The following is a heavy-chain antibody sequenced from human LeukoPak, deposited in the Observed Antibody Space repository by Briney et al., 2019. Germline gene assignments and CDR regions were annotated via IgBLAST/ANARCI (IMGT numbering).Heavy chain of an antibody. Sequence: SETLSLTCTVSGGSISSYYWSWIRQPAGKGLEWIGRIYTSGSTNYNPSLKSRVTMSVDTSKNQFSLKLSSVTAADTAVYYCARSLLWFGELSSWFDPWGQGTLDTVSS. CDR2: IYTSGST. CDR1: GGSISSYY. V-gene: IGHV4-4*07. J-gene: IGHJ5*02. CDR3: ARSLLWFGELSSWFDP. D-gene: IGHD3-10*01.